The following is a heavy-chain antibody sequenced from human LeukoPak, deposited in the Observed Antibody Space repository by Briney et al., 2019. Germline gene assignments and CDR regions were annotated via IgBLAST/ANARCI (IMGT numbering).Heavy chain of an antibody. D-gene: IGHD1-26*01. CDR2: IIPILGIA. CDR3: AAGDSSGSYTDY. V-gene: IGHV1-69*04. CDR1: GGTFSSYA. Sequence: SVKVSCKASGGTFSSYAISWVRQAPGQGLEWMGRIIPILGIANYAQKFQGRVTITADKSTSTAYMVLSSLRSEDTAVYYCAAGDSSGSYTDYWGQGTLVTVSS. J-gene: IGHJ4*02.